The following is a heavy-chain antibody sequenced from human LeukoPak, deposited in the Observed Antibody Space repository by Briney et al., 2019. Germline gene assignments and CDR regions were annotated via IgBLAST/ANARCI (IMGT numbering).Heavy chain of an antibody. CDR1: GGSISSYY. CDR2: IYHSGST. D-gene: IGHD6-13*01. J-gene: IGHJ3*02. CDR3: AREGAAAGFDI. V-gene: IGHV4-59*12. Sequence: SETLSLTCTVSGGSISSYYWSWIRQPPGKGLEWIGYIYHSGSTYYNPSLKSRVTISVDRSKNQFSLKLSSVTAADTAVYYCAREGAAAGFDIWGQGTMVTVSS.